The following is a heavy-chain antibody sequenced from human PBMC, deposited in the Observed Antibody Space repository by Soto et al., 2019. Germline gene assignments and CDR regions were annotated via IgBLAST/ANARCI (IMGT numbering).Heavy chain of an antibody. CDR3: AKEITGTSQYYYGMDV. V-gene: IGHV3-43*01. CDR2: ISWDGGST. D-gene: IGHD1-20*01. CDR1: GFTVADYT. Sequence: GGYLRLSCAASGFTVADYTMHWVRQAPGKGLEWVSLISWDGGSTYYADSVKGRFTISRDNRKHSLYLQMNSLRTEDTALYYCAKEITGTSQYYYGMDVWGQGTTVNVSS. J-gene: IGHJ6*02.